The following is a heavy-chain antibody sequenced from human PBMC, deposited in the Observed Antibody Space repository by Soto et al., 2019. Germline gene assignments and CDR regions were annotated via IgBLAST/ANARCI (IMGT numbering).Heavy chain of an antibody. CDR2: IYYSGST. CDR3: ASWTHTIASAGPSSDY. J-gene: IGHJ4*02. CDR1: GGSISSGGYY. V-gene: IGHV4-31*03. D-gene: IGHD6-13*01. Sequence: SETLSLTCTVSGGSISSGGYYWSWIRQHPGKGLEWIGYIYYSGSTYYNPSLKSRVTISVDTSKNQFSLKLSSVTAADTAVYYCASWTHTIASAGPSSDYWGQGTPVTVSS.